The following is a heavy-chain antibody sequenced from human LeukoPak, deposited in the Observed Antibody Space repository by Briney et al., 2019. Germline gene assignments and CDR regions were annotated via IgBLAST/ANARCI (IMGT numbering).Heavy chain of an antibody. J-gene: IGHJ4*02. CDR2: ISAYNGNT. Sequence: ASVKVSCKASGYTFTSYGISWVRQAPGQGLEWMGWISAYNGNTNYAQKLQGRVTMTTDTSTSTAYMELRSLRSDDTAVYYCARSLEVRGVISYFDYWGQGTLVTVSS. V-gene: IGHV1-18*01. D-gene: IGHD3-10*01. CDR3: ARSLEVRGVISYFDY. CDR1: GYTFTSYG.